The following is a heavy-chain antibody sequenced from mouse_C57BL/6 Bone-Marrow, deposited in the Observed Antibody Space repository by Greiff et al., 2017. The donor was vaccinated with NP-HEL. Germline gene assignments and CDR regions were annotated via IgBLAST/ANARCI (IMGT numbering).Heavy chain of an antibody. CDR3: AILHLDY. CDR2: ISDGGSYT. Sequence: EVQLVESGGGLVKPGGSLKLSCAASGFTFSSYAMSWVRQTPDKRLEWVATISDGGSYTYYPDNVKGRFTISRDNAKNNLYLQMSHLKSEDTAMYYCAILHLDYWGQGTTLTVSS. D-gene: IGHD1-1*01. V-gene: IGHV5-4*01. J-gene: IGHJ2*01. CDR1: GFTFSSYA.